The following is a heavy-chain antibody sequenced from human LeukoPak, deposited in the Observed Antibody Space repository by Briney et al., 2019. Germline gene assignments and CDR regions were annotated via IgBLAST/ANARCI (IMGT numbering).Heavy chain of an antibody. J-gene: IGHJ4*02. CDR3: ARDQGIYNHRIIDS. Sequence: ASLKVSCKASGYTFSSYGISWVRQAPGQGLEWMGWISAYNGNTSFAREFQGRVTMTTDTSTSTASMELRSLRSDDTAVYYCARDQGIYNHRIIDSWGQGTLVTVSS. V-gene: IGHV1-18*01. CDR2: ISAYNGNT. D-gene: IGHD5-12*01. CDR1: GYTFSSYG.